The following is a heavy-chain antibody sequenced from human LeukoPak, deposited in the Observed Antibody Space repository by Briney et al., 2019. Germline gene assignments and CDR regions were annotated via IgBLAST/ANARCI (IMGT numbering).Heavy chain of an antibody. D-gene: IGHD2-8*01. Sequence: GGSLRLSCAASGFTFTSYAMGWVRQAPGKGLEWVSNIVGSGDSTFYADSVKGRFTISRDNSKNMVYLQMNSLRAEDTAVYYCASVRWWGQGTLVTVSS. V-gene: IGHV3-23*01. CDR1: GFTFTSYA. CDR2: IVGSGDST. J-gene: IGHJ4*02. CDR3: ASVRW.